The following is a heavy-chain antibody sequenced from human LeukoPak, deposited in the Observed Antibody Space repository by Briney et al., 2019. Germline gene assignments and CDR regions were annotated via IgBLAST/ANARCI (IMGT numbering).Heavy chain of an antibody. J-gene: IGHJ5*02. CDR1: GYSITSAYY. Sequence: SETLSLTCTVSGYSITSAYYWGWIRQPPGKGLEWIGSFFLKGSTYYNPSLKSRLSISIDTSKNQFSLKLNSVTAADTAVYYCARVVAAAGNNWFDPWGQGTLVTVSS. V-gene: IGHV4-38-2*02. CDR3: ARVVAAAGNNWFDP. CDR2: FFLKGST. D-gene: IGHD6-13*01.